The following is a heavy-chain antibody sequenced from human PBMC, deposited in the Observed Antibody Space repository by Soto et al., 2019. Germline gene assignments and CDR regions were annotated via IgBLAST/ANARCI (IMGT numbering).Heavy chain of an antibody. J-gene: IGHJ6*04. CDR3: ARVLAYDIFTGRRPYGMNV. CDR1: GFTFSSYA. Sequence: SLRLSCAASGFTFSSYAMHWVRQAPGKGLEWVAVISYDGSNKYYADSVKGRFTISRDNSKNTLYLQMNSLRREDTAVYYCARVLAYDIFTGRRPYGMNVWGKGTTVT. CDR2: ISYDGSNK. D-gene: IGHD3-9*01. V-gene: IGHV3-30-3*01.